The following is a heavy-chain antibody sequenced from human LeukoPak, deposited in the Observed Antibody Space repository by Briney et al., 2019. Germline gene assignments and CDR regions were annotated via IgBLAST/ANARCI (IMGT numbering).Heavy chain of an antibody. V-gene: IGHV3-48*04. CDR3: ARGRNLRSPSSSWYSVSPGSRLYYYMDV. CDR1: GFTFSSYW. CDR2: ISSSGSTI. D-gene: IGHD6-13*01. Sequence: GGSLRLSCAASGFTFSSYWMSWVRQAPGKGLEWVSYISSSGSTINYADSVKGRFTISRDNAKNSLYLQMNSLRAEDTAVYYCARGRNLRSPSSSWYSVSPGSRLYYYMDVWGKGTAVTVSS. J-gene: IGHJ6*03.